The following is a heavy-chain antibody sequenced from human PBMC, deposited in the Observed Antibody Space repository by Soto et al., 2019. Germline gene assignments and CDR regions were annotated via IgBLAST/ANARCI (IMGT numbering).Heavy chain of an antibody. CDR3: ARDRDIAYSGFDP. CDR1: GFTFSSYW. D-gene: IGHD5-12*01. CDR2: INSDGSIT. J-gene: IGHJ5*02. V-gene: IGHV3-74*01. Sequence: EVQLVESGGGLVQPGGSLRLSCAASGFTFSSYWMHWVRQAPGKGLVWVSRINSDGSITSYADSVKGRFTISRDNAKNTLYLQMNTLSAADTAVYYCARDRDIAYSGFDPWGQGTLVTFSS.